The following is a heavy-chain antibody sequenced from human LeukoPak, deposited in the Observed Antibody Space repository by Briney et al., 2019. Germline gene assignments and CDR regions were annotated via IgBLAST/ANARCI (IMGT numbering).Heavy chain of an antibody. CDR2: IYYSGST. CDR3: ARGGATLRWLKLPYYFDY. Sequence: SETLSLTCTVSGGSISSYYWSWIRQPPGKGLEWIGYIYYSGSTNYNPSLKSRVTISVDTSKNQFSLKLSSVTAADTAVYYCARGGATLRWLKLPYYFDYWGQGTLVTVSS. D-gene: IGHD5-24*01. CDR1: GGSISSYY. V-gene: IGHV4-59*08. J-gene: IGHJ4*02.